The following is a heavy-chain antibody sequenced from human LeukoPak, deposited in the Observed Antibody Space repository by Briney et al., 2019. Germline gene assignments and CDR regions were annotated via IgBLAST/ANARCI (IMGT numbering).Heavy chain of an antibody. J-gene: IGHJ6*02. CDR3: ARDLGYYYGLDI. V-gene: IGHV4-4*02. Sequence: SETLSLTCDVSGGSRINAGWWSWVRQPPGKGLEWIGEIFHSGNTKCNPSLESRVTISVDKSNHQFTLEMKSVTAADTAIYYCARDLGYYYGLDIWSRGTTVTVSS. CDR2: IFHSGNT. CDR1: GGSRINAGW. D-gene: IGHD3-16*01.